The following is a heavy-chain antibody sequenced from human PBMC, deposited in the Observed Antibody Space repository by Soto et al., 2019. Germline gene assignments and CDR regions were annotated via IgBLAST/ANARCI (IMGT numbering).Heavy chain of an antibody. J-gene: IGHJ4*02. CDR2: ISYDGSNK. CDR1: GFTFSSYG. V-gene: IGHV3-30*18. CDR3: AKDKVPVVVTAPFDY. D-gene: IGHD2-21*02. Sequence: QVQLVESGGGVVQPGRSLRLSCAASGFTFSSYGMHWVLQAPGKGLEWVAVISYDGSNKYYADSVKGRFTVSRDKSKNTLYLQVNSLRAEDTAVYYCAKDKVPVVVTAPFDYWGQGTLVTVSS.